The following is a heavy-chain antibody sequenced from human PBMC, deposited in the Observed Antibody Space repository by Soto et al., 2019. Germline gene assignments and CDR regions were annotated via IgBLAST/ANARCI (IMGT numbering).Heavy chain of an antibody. J-gene: IGHJ4*02. V-gene: IGHV1-69*02. D-gene: IGHD6-13*01. Sequence: SVKVSCKASGGTFSSYTISWVRQAPGQGLEWMGRIIPILGIANYAQKFQGRVTITADKSTSTAYMELSSLRSEDTAVYYCATPIIAAAGNEVGLWGKGTLVTVSS. CDR1: GGTFSSYT. CDR2: IIPILGIA. CDR3: ATPIIAAAGNEVGL.